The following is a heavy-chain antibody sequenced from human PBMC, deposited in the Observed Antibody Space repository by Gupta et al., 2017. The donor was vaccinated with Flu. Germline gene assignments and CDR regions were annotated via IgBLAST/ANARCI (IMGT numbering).Heavy chain of an antibody. CDR3: ITVELQRGHANDY. J-gene: IGHJ4*02. CDR2: IKRKNDGGTI. D-gene: IGHD1-1*01. Sequence: VQLVESGGGLVKPGGSLRLSCAASGFTFSNACMSWVRHAPVKGVEWVGRIKRKNDGGTIDYSAQVEGRCTTTRDDSKATMYVQTERLKTEETAVEECITVELQRGHANDYWGQGTRVTVSS. V-gene: IGHV3-15*01. CDR1: GFTFSNAC.